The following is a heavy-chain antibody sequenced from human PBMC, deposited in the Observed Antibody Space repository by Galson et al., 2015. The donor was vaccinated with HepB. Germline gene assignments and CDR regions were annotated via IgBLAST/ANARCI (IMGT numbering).Heavy chain of an antibody. CDR3: ARDGYLGLLYYFDY. D-gene: IGHD2/OR15-2a*01. Sequence: CAISGDSVSSDSAAWNWIRQSPPRGLEWLGRTYHSSRWYYDYAVSVQSRIIINSDTSKNQFSLQLKSVTPEDTAVYYCARDGYLGLLYYFDYWSQGTQVTVSS. CDR1: GDSVSSDSAA. J-gene: IGHJ4*02. V-gene: IGHV6-1*01. CDR2: TYHSSRWYY.